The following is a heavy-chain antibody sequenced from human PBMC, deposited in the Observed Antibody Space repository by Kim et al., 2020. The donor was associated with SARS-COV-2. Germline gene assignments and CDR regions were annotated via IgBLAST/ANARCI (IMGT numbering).Heavy chain of an antibody. Sequence: ASVKVSCKASGYTFTSYYMHWVRQAPGQGLEWMGIINPSCGSTSYAQKFQGRVTMTRDTSTSTDYMELSSLRSEDTAVYYCARDVRDIVVVVAARVDYYYYYGMDVWGQGTTVTVSS. CDR3: ARDVRDIVVVVAARVDYYYYYGMDV. V-gene: IGHV1-46*01. D-gene: IGHD2-15*01. J-gene: IGHJ6*02. CDR1: GYTFTSYY. CDR2: INPSCGST.